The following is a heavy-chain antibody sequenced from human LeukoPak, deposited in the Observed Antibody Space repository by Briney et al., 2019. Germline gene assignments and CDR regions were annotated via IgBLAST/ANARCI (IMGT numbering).Heavy chain of an antibody. CDR2: IYSSGST. V-gene: IGHV3-66*02. D-gene: IGHD3-16*01. CDR1: GFTFSSYA. J-gene: IGHJ6*03. CDR3: ARVFGTASPTYYYYYYMDV. Sequence: GGSLRLSCAASGFTFSSYAMSWVRQAPGKGLEWVSVIYSSGSTYYADSVKGRFTISRDNSKNTLYLQMNSLRAEDTAVYYCARVFGTASPTYYYYYYMDVWGKGTTVTVSS.